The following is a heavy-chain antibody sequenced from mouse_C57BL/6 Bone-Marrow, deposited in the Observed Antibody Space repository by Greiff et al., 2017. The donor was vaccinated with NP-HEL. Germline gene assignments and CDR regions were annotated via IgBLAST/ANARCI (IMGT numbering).Heavy chain of an antibody. CDR3: ATYGNYPDY. V-gene: IGHV5-17*01. J-gene: IGHJ2*01. CDR1: GFTFSDYG. CDR2: ISSGSSTI. Sequence: EVHLVESGGGLVKPGGSLKLSCAASGFTFSDYGMHWVRQAPEKGLEWVAYISSGSSTIYYADTVKGRFTISRDNAKNTLFLQMTSLRSEDTAMYYCATYGNYPDYWGQGTTLTVSS. D-gene: IGHD2-1*01.